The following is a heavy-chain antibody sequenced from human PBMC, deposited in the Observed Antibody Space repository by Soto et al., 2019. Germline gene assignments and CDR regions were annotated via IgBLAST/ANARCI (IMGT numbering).Heavy chain of an antibody. V-gene: IGHV1-18*01. CDR1: GYTFTNYG. CDR2: ISPYNGDT. CDR3: ARRGSKKWDGNFHS. D-gene: IGHD2-15*01. J-gene: IGHJ4*02. Sequence: QVQLVQSGAEVKKPGASVKVSCQASGYTFTNYGISWVRQAPGQGLEWVGWISPYNGDTRYAQNVQGRVTLTTDTPTSTPYMELRSLRPDDTALYYGARRGSKKWDGNFHSGGREPLVTVS.